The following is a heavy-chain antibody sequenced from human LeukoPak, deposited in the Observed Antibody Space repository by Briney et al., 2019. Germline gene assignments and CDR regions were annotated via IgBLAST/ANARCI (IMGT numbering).Heavy chain of an antibody. CDR1: GFTFSSYA. CDR3: ANLPSGADTYYYYGMDV. Sequence: GASLRLSCAASGFTFSSYAMSWVRQAPGKGLEWVSAISGSGGSTYYADSVKGRFTISRDNSKNTLYLHMNSLRAEDTAVYYCANLPSGADTYYYYGMDVWGQGTTVTVSS. CDR2: ISGSGGST. V-gene: IGHV3-23*01. J-gene: IGHJ6*02. D-gene: IGHD3-10*01.